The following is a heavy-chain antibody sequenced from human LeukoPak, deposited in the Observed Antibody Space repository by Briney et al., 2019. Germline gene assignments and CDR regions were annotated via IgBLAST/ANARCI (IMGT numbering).Heavy chain of an antibody. V-gene: IGHV1-69*13. J-gene: IGHJ3*02. CDR1: GGTFSSYA. Sequence: SVKVSCKASGGTFSSYAISWVRQAPGQGLEWMGGIIPIFGTANYAQKFQGRVTITADESTSTAYMELSSLRSEDTAVYYCARRGYYGSGSYFPRLSAFDIWGQGTMVTVSS. CDR2: IIPIFGTA. CDR3: ARRGYYGSGSYFPRLSAFDI. D-gene: IGHD3-10*01.